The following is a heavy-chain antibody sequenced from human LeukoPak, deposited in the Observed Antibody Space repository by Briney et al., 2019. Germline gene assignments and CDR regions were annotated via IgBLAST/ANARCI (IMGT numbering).Heavy chain of an antibody. J-gene: IGHJ4*02. CDR1: GFTFSSYA. V-gene: IGHV3-30-3*01. CDR3: ASAGCTNGVCSYFDY. Sequence: PGGSPRLSCAASGFTFSSYAMHWVRQAPGKGLEWVAVISYDGSNKYYADSVKGRFTISRDNSKNTLYLQMNSLRAEDTAVYYCASAGCTNGVCSYFDYWGQGTLVTVSS. CDR2: ISYDGSNK. D-gene: IGHD2-8*01.